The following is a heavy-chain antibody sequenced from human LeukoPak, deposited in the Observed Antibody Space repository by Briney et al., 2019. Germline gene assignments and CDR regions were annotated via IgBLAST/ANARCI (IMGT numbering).Heavy chain of an antibody. CDR1: GYTFTGYY. V-gene: IGHV1-2*06. D-gene: IGHD5-24*01. Sequence: GASVKVSCKASGYTFTGYYMHWVRQAPGQGLEWMGRINPNSGGTNYAQKFQGRVTMTRDTSISTAYMELSRLRSDDTAVHYCARDLRRATINGWFDPWGQGTLVTVSS. CDR2: INPNSGGT. CDR3: ARDLRRATINGWFDP. J-gene: IGHJ5*02.